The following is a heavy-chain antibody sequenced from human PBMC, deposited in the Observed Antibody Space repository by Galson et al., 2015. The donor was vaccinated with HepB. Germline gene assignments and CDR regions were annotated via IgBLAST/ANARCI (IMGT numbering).Heavy chain of an antibody. CDR1: GFRFNIYG. CDR2: ISSNGAST. V-gene: IGHV3-64D*06. CDR3: VKTSTVGAAPTEYALDY. D-gene: IGHD3-3*01. J-gene: IGHJ4*02. Sequence: SLRLSCAASGFRFNIYGMHWVRQAPRKGLEHVSYISSNGASTYYADSVKGRFTISRDNSKNTLYLQMSSLRVEDTAVYFCVKTSTVGAAPTEYALDYWGQGTRVTVTS.